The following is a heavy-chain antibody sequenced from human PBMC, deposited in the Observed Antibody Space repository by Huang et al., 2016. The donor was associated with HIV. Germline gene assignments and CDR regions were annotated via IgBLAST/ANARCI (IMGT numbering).Heavy chain of an antibody. D-gene: IGHD2-15*01. CDR1: GGSISTTSYY. CDR3: ARQILAVADLEY. CDR2: IYFRGPS. V-gene: IGHV4-39*01. J-gene: IGHJ4*02. Sequence: LSLTCTVSGGSISTTSYYWAWIRQPPGKALEWIGSIYFRGPSYVNPSLKSRVPLSVDTSRNQFSVKLMSVTAADTAVYYCARQILAVADLEYWGQGTLVTVPS.